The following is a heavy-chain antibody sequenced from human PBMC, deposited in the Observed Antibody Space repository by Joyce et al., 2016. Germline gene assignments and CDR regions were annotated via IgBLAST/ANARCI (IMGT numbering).Heavy chain of an antibody. Sequence: EVHLVVSGGGLVQPGRSLRLSCTVSGFTFGDHAMSWVRQAPGKGQGWVGYIRTMAYDGGTTSYAPSVKGRFTISRDDFKGIAYLQMNSLQTEDTAVYYCIRRKDGYNVFDYWGQGTLVTVSS. CDR1: GFTFGDHA. D-gene: IGHD5-24*01. CDR3: IRRKDGYNVFDY. V-gene: IGHV3-49*04. CDR2: IRTMAYDGGTT. J-gene: IGHJ4*02.